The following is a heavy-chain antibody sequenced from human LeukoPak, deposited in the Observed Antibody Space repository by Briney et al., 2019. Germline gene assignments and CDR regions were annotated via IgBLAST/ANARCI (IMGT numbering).Heavy chain of an antibody. CDR1: GFTFSSYG. CDR2: IKYDGREK. Sequence: TGGSLRLSCAASGFTFSSYGMHWVRQAPGRGLEWVANIKYDGREKYYVDSVKGRFTISRDNAKNSLYLEMNSLRAEDTAVYYCARDHTEPGVIFDYWGQGTLVTVSS. V-gene: IGHV3-7*05. CDR3: ARDHTEPGVIFDY. D-gene: IGHD3-10*01. J-gene: IGHJ4*02.